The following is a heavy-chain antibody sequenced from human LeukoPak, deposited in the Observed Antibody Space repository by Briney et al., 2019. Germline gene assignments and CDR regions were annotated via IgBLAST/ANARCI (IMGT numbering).Heavy chain of an antibody. D-gene: IGHD2/OR15-2a*01. CDR2: IYYSGRT. Sequence: SETLSLTCTVSGGSISSDYWTWIRQPPGKGLERIANIYYSGRTDYNASLKSRVTTSMDTSKNQFSLKLTSVTAADTAVYYCARILCNSTTCLDYWGQGTLVTVSS. J-gene: IGHJ4*02. CDR1: GGSISSDY. CDR3: ARILCNSTTCLDY. V-gene: IGHV4-59*01.